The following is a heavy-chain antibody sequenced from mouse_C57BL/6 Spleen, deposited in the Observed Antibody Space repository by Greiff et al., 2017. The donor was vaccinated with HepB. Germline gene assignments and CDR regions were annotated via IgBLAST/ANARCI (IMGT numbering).Heavy chain of an antibody. CDR1: GFTFSSYG. J-gene: IGHJ3*01. CDR2: ISSGGSYN. V-gene: IGHV5-6*01. D-gene: IGHD1-1*01. CDR3: ASLYYYGSSPNWAFAY. Sequence: EVKVVESGGDLVKPGGSLKLSCAASGFTFSSYGMYWVRQTPDKRLEWVATISSGGSYNYYPDSVTGRVTISRDNAKNTLYLQMSSLKSEDTAMYYWASLYYYGSSPNWAFAYWGQGTLVTVSA.